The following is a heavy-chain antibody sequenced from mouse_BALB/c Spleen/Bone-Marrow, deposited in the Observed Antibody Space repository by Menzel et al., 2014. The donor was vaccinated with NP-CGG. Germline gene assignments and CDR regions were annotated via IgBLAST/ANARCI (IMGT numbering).Heavy chain of an antibody. J-gene: IGHJ4*01. V-gene: IGHV1-14*01. CDR1: GYTFTSYV. CDR2: INPYNDGT. D-gene: IGHD2-10*01. Sequence: EVQRVESGPELVKPGASVKMSCKASGYTFTSYVMHWVKQKPGQGLEWIGYINPYNDGTKYNEKFKGKATLTSDKSSSPAYMELSSLTSEDSAVYYCARMEGSPTAVYYAMDYWGQGTSVTVSS. CDR3: ARMEGSPTAVYYAMDY.